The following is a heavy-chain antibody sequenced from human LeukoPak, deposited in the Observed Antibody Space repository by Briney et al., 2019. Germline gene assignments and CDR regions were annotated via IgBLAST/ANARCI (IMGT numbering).Heavy chain of an antibody. V-gene: IGHV1-46*01. J-gene: IGHJ5*02. CDR1: GYTFGTHW. CDR3: ARDYSGEWEQLTGWWFDP. Sequence: GASVKVSCKASGYTFGTHWMHWVRQAPGQGLEWMAIINPSGDVRSYAQKFQGRVTVTRDMSTRTVYMEPSDLRPEDTAVYYCARDYSGEWEQLTGWWFDPWGQGTLVIVSS. CDR2: INPSGDVR. D-gene: IGHD1-26*01.